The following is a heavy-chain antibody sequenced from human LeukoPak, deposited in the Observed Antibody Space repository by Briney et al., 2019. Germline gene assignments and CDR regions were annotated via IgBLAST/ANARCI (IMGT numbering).Heavy chain of an antibody. CDR2: IKPDGSEK. CDR1: GFTFSTYW. Sequence: PGGSLRLSCAASGFTFSTYWMSWVRQAPGKGLEWVANIKPDGSEKFSVDSVKGRFTISRDNAKNSLYLQMNSLRAEDTAVYYCARDQATDYDFWSGPRGYFDYWGQGTLVTVFS. J-gene: IGHJ4*02. D-gene: IGHD3-3*01. V-gene: IGHV3-7*01. CDR3: ARDQATDYDFWSGPRGYFDY.